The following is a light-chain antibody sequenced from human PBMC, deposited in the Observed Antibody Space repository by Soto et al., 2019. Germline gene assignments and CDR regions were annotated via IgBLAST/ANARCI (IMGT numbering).Light chain of an antibody. V-gene: IGKV3-15*01. J-gene: IGKJ4*01. CDR3: QQYYTWPLT. CDR1: QSVTNN. Sequence: EIVITQSPATLSVFPGERATLSCRASQSVTNNFAWYQQSPGQAPRLLIYGASTRAAGVPARFSGSGSGTEFTLTISSLQSEDFALYYCQQYYTWPLTFGGGTKVEIK. CDR2: GAS.